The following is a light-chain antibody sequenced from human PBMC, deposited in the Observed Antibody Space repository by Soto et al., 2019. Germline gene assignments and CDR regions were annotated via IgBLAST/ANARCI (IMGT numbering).Light chain of an antibody. Sequence: DIQMPQSPSTLSASVGDRVTITCRASQSISSWLAWYQQKPGKAPKLLIYDASSLESGVPSRFSGSGSGTEFTLTISSLQPDDFATYYCQQYNSDPYTFGQGTKVEIK. V-gene: IGKV1-5*01. J-gene: IGKJ2*01. CDR1: QSISSW. CDR2: DAS. CDR3: QQYNSDPYT.